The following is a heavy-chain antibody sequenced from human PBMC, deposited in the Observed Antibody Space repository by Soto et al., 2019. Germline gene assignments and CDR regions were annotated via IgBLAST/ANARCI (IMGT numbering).Heavy chain of an antibody. Sequence: QVQLVQSGAEVKKPGSSVKVSCKASGGTFSSYAISWVRQAPGQGLELMGGIIHIVGTANYAQKFQGIVTITADETTSTADMELSSLRSEDTAVYYCASGYIQARLYYFDYWGQGTLVTVSS. D-gene: IGHD2-2*02. CDR1: GGTFSSYA. CDR2: IIHIVGTA. V-gene: IGHV1-69*01. CDR3: ASGYIQARLYYFDY. J-gene: IGHJ4*02.